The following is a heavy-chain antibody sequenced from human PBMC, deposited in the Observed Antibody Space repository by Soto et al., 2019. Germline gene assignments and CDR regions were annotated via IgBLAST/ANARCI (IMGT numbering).Heavy chain of an antibody. CDR2: ISYDGSNK. Sequence: PGGSLRLSCAASGFTFSSYAMHWVRQAPGKGLEWVAVISYDGSNKYYADSVKGRFTISRDNSKNTLYLQMNSLRAEDTAVYYCARVLQWLAPFDYWGQGTLVTVSS. CDR3: ARVLQWLAPFDY. V-gene: IGHV3-30-3*01. CDR1: GFTFSSYA. D-gene: IGHD6-19*01. J-gene: IGHJ4*02.